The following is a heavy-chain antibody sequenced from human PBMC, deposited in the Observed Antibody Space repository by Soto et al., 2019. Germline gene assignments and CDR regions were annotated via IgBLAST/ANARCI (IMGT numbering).Heavy chain of an antibody. CDR3: ARDVIGHDQYEPIGYYFAH. V-gene: IGHV1-46*01. CDR1: GYSFTNFH. J-gene: IGHJ4*02. CDR2: IDPSGGIT. D-gene: IGHD2-15*01. Sequence: ASVKVSCKASGYSFTNFHIHWVRQAPGQGLEWMGMIDPSGGITRDAQRLQGRITMTRDASTSTVYMELRSLTSEDTAVYYCARDVIGHDQYEPIGYYFAHWGQGTLVTVSS.